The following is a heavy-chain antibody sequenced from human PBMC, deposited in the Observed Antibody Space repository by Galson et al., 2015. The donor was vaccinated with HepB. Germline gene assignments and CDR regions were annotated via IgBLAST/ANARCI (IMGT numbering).Heavy chain of an antibody. CDR2: ISSSSSYI. V-gene: IGHV3-21*01. Sequence: SLRLSCAASGFTFSSYSMNWVRQAPGKGLEWVSSISSSSSYIYYADSVKGRFTISRDNAKNSLYLQMNSLRAEDSAVHYCARDLVRWGQVATPPSYYYYGMDVWGQGTTVTVSS. J-gene: IGHJ6*02. CDR3: ARDLVRWGQVATPPSYYYYGMDV. CDR1: GFTFSSYS. D-gene: IGHD5-12*01.